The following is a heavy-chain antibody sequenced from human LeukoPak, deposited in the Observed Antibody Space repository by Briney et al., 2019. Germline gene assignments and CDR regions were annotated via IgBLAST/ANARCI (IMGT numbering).Heavy chain of an antibody. D-gene: IGHD6-13*01. CDR1: GFTFSSYG. CDR3: AKDQTFIAAAGLPLGY. J-gene: IGHJ4*02. CDR2: ISYDGSNK. V-gene: IGHV3-30*18. Sequence: PGGSLRLSCAASGFTFSSYGMHWVRQAPGKGLEWVAVISYDGSNKYYADSVKGRFTISRDNSKNTLYLQMNSLRAEDTAVYYCAKDQTFIAAAGLPLGYWGQGTLVTVSS.